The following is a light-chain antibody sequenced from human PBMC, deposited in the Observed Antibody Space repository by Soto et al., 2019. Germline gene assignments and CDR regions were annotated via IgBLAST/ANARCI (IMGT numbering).Light chain of an antibody. J-gene: IGKJ1*01. CDR2: KAS. CDR1: QSISSW. Sequence: DIQMTQSPSTLSASVGDRVTITCRASQSISSWLAWFQQKPGKAPKLLIYKASSLESGVPSRFSGSGSGTEFTLTISSLQPDDFATYYCQQYNRYWPFGQVTKG. V-gene: IGKV1-5*03. CDR3: QQYNRYWP.